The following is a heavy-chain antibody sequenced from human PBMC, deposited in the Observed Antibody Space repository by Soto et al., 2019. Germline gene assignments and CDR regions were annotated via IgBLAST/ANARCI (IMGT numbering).Heavy chain of an antibody. J-gene: IGHJ5*02. Sequence: QVQLQQWGAGLLKPSETLSLTCAVYGGSFSGYYWSWIRQPPGKGLEWIGEINHSGSTNYNPSLKSRVTISVDTSKNQFSLKLSSVTAADTAVYYCARVSRQRLSPNWFDPWGQGTLVTVSS. CDR3: ARVSRQRLSPNWFDP. V-gene: IGHV4-34*01. CDR1: GGSFSGYY. CDR2: INHSGST. D-gene: IGHD6-25*01.